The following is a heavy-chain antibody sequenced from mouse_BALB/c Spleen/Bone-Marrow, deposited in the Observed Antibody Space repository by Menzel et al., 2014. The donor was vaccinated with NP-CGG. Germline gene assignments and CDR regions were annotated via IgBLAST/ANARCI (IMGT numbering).Heavy chain of an antibody. V-gene: IGHV5-9-3*01. D-gene: IGHD2-3*01. CDR3: ARQDGFDY. CDR2: ISSGGSYT. CDR1: GFTFSNYA. J-gene: IGHJ2*01. Sequence: VQLKGSGGGLVKPGGSLKLSCAASGFTFSNYAMSWVRQTPEKRLEWVAIISSGGSYTYYPDSVKGRFTISRDNAKTILYLQMSSLRSEDTAMYYCARQDGFDYWGQGTTLTVSS.